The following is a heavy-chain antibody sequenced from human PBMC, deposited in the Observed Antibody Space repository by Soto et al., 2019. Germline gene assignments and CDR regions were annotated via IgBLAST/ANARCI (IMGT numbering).Heavy chain of an antibody. CDR2: INPNGGVT. V-gene: IGHV1-2*04. CDR3: ARESGGATATLDYYDFYMDV. Sequence: QVQLVQSGAEVRKPGASVTVSCRSSGDSFNDYYIHWVRQAPGQGFEWMGWINPNGGVTKYAQKFQGWVSMTRDTSIRTVYMQLSRRRSDDTAVYYCARESGGATATLDYYDFYMDVWGTGTRVTVSS. J-gene: IGHJ6*03. D-gene: IGHD5-12*01. CDR1: GDSFNDYY.